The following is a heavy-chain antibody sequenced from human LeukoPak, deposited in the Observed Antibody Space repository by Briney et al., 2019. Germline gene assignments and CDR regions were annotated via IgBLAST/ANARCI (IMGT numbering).Heavy chain of an antibody. D-gene: IGHD3-22*01. V-gene: IGHV4-30-4*01. J-gene: IGHJ4*02. CDR3: ARNVEHYYDSSGYALPLTFDY. CDR1: GGSISSGDYY. Sequence: SQTLSLTCTVSGGSISSGDYYWSWIRQPPGKGLEWIGYIYYSGSTYYNPSLKSRVTISVDTSKNQFSLKLTSVTAADTAVYYCARNVEHYYDSSGYALPLTFDYWGQETLVTVSS. CDR2: IYYSGST.